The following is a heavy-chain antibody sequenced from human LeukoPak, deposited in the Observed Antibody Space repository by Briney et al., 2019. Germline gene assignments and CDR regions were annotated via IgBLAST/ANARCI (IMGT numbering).Heavy chain of an antibody. D-gene: IGHD1-1*01. J-gene: IGHJ1*01. CDR1: GGSISSSSYY. CDR3: ARDGTAGLEYFQH. CDR2: IYYSGST. Sequence: SGTLSLTCTVSGGSISSSSYYWGWIRQPPGKGLEWIGSIYYSGSTYYNPSLKSRVTISVDTSKNQFSLKLSSVTAADTAVYYCARDGTAGLEYFQHWGQGTLVTVSS. V-gene: IGHV4-39*07.